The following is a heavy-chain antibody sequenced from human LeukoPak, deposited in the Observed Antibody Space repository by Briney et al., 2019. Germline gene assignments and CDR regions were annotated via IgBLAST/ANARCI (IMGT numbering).Heavy chain of an antibody. CDR1: GFTFNSYA. J-gene: IGHJ3*02. V-gene: IGHV3-33*01. D-gene: IGHD2-2*01. CDR3: ARECSSTSCYGAFDI. CDR2: IWYDGSNK. Sequence: GGSLRLSCAASGFTFNSYAMHWVRQAPDKGLEWVAFIWYDGSNKYYADSVKGRFTFSRDNAKNSLYLQMNSLRAEDTAVYYCARECSSTSCYGAFDIWGQGTMVTVSS.